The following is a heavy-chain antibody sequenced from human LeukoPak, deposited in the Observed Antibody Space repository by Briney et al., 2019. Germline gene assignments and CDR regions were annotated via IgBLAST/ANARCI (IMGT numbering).Heavy chain of an antibody. CDR2: VSSRSSTK. D-gene: IGHD3-3*01. V-gene: IGHV3-48*01. CDR3: ARGDGPRVTNFGGGAFDI. J-gene: IGHJ3*02. CDR1: GFTFSSYS. Sequence: PGGSLRLSCEASGFTFSSYSMNWVRQAPGKGLEWVSYVSSRSSTKYYADSVKGRFTISRDNAKNSLYLQLNSLRAEDTAVYYCARGDGPRVTNFGGGAFDIWGQGTMVTVSS.